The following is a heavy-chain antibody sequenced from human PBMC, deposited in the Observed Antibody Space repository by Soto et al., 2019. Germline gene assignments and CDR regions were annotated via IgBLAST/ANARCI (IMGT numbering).Heavy chain of an antibody. D-gene: IGHD3-9*01. CDR1: GGTFSSYA. V-gene: IGHV1-69*13. J-gene: IGHJ6*02. Sequence: ASVKFSCKASGGTFSSYAISWVRQAPGQGLEWMGGIIPIFGTANYAQKFQGRVTITADESTSTAYMELSSLRSEDTAVYYCARALAPLDDILDRDYYYYGMDVWGQGTTVTVSS. CDR3: ARALAPLDDILDRDYYYYGMDV. CDR2: IIPIFGTA.